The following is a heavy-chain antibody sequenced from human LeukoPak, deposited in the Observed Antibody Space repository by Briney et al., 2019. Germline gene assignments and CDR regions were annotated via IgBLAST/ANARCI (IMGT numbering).Heavy chain of an antibody. CDR2: IIPIFGTA. Sequence: SEKVSCKASGGTFSSYAISWVRQAPGQGLEWMGGIIPIFGTANYAQKFQGRVTITADESTSTAYMELSSLRSEDTAVYYCARDSSGYYGAFDIWGQGTMVTVSS. D-gene: IGHD3-22*01. CDR3: ARDSSGYYGAFDI. J-gene: IGHJ3*02. V-gene: IGHV1-69*01. CDR1: GGTFSSYA.